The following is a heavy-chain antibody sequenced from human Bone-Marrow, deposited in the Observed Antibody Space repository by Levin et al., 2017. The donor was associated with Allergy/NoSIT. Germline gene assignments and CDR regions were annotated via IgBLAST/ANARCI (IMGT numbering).Heavy chain of an antibody. D-gene: IGHD3-22*01. CDR1: GDSVRGTFW. V-gene: IGHV4-4*02. Sequence: HSQTLSLTCAVSGDSVRGTFWCTWVRQSPGKGLEWIGEIYHSGITRYNPSLKSRVSISGDKSNNQVSLKVTSVTAADTAVYYCARVYDRGGYYQLGLDFWGQGILVTVSS. J-gene: IGHJ4*02. CDR3: ARVYDRGGYYQLGLDF. CDR2: IYHSGIT.